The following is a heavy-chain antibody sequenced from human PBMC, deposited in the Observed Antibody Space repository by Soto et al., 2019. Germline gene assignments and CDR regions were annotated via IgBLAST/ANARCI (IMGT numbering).Heavy chain of an antibody. D-gene: IGHD2-15*01. CDR3: ARDPGGMRYCSGGSCYSSVWFDP. CDR2: ISAYNGNT. Sequence: QVQLVQSGAEVKKPGASVKVSCKASGYTFTSYGISWVRQAPGQGLEWMGWISAYNGNTNYAQKLQGRVTMTTDTSTSTAYMDLRSLRSDDTAVYYCARDPGGMRYCSGGSCYSSVWFDPWGQGTLVTVSS. J-gene: IGHJ5*02. CDR1: GYTFTSYG. V-gene: IGHV1-18*01.